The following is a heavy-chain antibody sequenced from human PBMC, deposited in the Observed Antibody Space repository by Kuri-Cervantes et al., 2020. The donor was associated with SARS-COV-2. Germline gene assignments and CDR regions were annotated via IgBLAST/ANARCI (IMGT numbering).Heavy chain of an antibody. CDR2: ISYDGSNK. CDR1: GFTFSSYA. CDR3: ARDELVDY. V-gene: IGHV3-30-3*01. J-gene: IGHJ4*02. Sequence: GESLKISCAASGFTFSSYAMHWVRQAPGKGLEWVAVISYDGSNKYYADSVKGRFTISRDNSKNTLSLQMNSLRAEDTAVYYCARDELVDYWGQGTLVTVSS.